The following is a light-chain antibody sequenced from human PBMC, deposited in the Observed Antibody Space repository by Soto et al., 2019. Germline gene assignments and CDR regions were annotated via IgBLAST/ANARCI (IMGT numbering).Light chain of an antibody. J-gene: IGLJ1*01. CDR3: ASYTRGGTYV. V-gene: IGLV2-14*01. CDR2: EVN. Sequence: QSVLTQPPSASESPGQSVTISCSGTLGDVGGYNYVSWYQQHPGKAPKFLIYEVNNRPSGVSDRFSGSKSGNTASLTISALQAEDEADYYCASYTRGGTYVFGTGTKLTVL. CDR1: LGDVGGYNY.